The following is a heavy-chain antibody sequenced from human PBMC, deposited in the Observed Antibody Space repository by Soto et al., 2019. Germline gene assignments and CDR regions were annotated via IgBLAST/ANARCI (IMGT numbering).Heavy chain of an antibody. D-gene: IGHD1-7*01. J-gene: IGHJ6*02. V-gene: IGHV3-21*01. CDR2: ISSSSSYI. Sequence: GGSLRLSCAASGFTFSSYSMNWVRQAPGKGLEWVSSISSSSSYIYYADSVKGRFTISRDNAKNSLYLQMNSLRAEDTAVYYCARVPGTTALYYYYYGMDVWGQGTTVTVSS. CDR1: GFTFSSYS. CDR3: ARVPGTTALYYYYYGMDV.